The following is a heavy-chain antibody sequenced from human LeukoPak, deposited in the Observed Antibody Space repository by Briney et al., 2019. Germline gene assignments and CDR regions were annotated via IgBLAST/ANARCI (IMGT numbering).Heavy chain of an antibody. Sequence: GGSLRLSCAASGFTLSNYAMSWVRQAPGKGLEWVSGLSVSGGRTYYADSVKGRFTISRDKSNNTLYLQMNSLRAEDTAVYYCATGDMYFYDRRDNYFDYWGQGALVTVSS. J-gene: IGHJ4*02. V-gene: IGHV3-23*01. CDR1: GFTLSNYA. CDR3: ATGDMYFYDRRDNYFDY. D-gene: IGHD3-22*01. CDR2: LSVSGGRT.